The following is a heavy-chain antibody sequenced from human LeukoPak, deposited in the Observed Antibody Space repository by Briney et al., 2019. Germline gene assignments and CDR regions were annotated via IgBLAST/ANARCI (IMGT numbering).Heavy chain of an antibody. CDR3: AKVQGLNWFDP. Sequence: PGGSLRLSCAASGFTFSSYGMHWVRQAPGKGLEWVAVIWYDGSNKYYADSVKGRFTISRDNSKNTLYLQMNSLRAEDTAVYYCAKVQGLNWFDPWGQGTLVTVSS. V-gene: IGHV3-33*06. CDR2: IWYDGSNK. J-gene: IGHJ5*02. CDR1: GFTFSSYG.